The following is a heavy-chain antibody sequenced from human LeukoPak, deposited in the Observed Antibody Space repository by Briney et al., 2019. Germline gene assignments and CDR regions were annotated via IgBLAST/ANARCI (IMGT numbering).Heavy chain of an antibody. CDR3: ARLGYGSGSYYNPWDNWFDP. V-gene: IGHV1-69*01. D-gene: IGHD3-10*01. CDR2: IIPIFGTA. Sequence: SVKVSCKASGGTFSSYAISWVRQAPGQGLEWMGGIIPIFGTANYAQKFQGRVTITADESTSTAYMELSSLRSEDTAVYYCARLGYGSGSYYNPWDNWFDPWGQGTLVTVSS. J-gene: IGHJ5*02. CDR1: GGTFSSYA.